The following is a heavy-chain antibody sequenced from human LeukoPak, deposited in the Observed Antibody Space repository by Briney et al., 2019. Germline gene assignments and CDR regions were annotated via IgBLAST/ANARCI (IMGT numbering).Heavy chain of an antibody. Sequence: GGSLRLSCAASGFTFSSYSMNWVRQAPGKGLEWVSSISSSSSYIYYADSVKGRFTISRDNAKNSLYLQMNSLRAEDTAVYYCARHLPTVVTQGYVDYWGQGTLVTVSS. CDR2: ISSSSSYI. CDR1: GFTFSSYS. CDR3: ARHLPTVVTQGYVDY. D-gene: IGHD4-23*01. J-gene: IGHJ4*02. V-gene: IGHV3-21*01.